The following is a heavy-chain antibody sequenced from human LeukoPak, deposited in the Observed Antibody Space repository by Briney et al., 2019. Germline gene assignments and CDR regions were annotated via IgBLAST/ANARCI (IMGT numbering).Heavy chain of an antibody. V-gene: IGHV1-2*02. J-gene: IGHJ6*02. CDR3: ARSRTPFYYYGMDV. D-gene: IGHD1-1*01. CDR2: IVPNCGGT. Sequence: GASVKLSCKASGYIFTVYYVHWIRQSPGQGPGWRGWIVPNCGGTHHAQNLQGRGTVTRDTSSSTVYMDLSGLRSADTAIYYCARSRTPFYYYGMDVWGLGTSVTVSS. CDR1: GYIFTVYY.